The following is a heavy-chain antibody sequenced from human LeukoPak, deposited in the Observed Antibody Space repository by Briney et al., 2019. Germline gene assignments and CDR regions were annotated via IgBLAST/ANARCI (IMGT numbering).Heavy chain of an antibody. CDR1: GFTFSNYW. V-gene: IGHV3-74*01. Sequence: GGSLRLSCAASGFTFSNYWMHWVRQDPGKGLVWVSFINPDGSTTNYADSVKGRFTISRDNAKNSLYLQMNGLRAEDTAVYYCARDQGIAAAGHFDYWGQGTLVTVSS. CDR2: INPDGSTT. CDR3: ARDQGIAAAGHFDY. D-gene: IGHD6-13*01. J-gene: IGHJ4*02.